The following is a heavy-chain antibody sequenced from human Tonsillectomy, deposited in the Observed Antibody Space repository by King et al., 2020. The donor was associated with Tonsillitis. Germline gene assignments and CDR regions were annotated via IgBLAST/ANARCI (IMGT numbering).Heavy chain of an antibody. D-gene: IGHD6-19*01. CDR3: ARAVYSSGWFYPDY. CDR1: RFTFSDYY. J-gene: IGHJ4*02. V-gene: IGHV3-11*05. Sequence: VQLVESGGGLVKPGGSLRLSCAASRFTFSDYYMSWIRQAPGKGLEWVSYISSSSSYTNYADSVKGRFTISRDNAKNSLYLQMHSLRAEDTAVHYCARAVYSSGWFYPDYWGQGTLVTVSS. CDR2: ISSSSSYT.